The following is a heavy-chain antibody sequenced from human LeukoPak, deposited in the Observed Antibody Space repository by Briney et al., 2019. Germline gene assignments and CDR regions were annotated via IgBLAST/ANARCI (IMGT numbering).Heavy chain of an antibody. V-gene: IGHV4-39*01. CDR1: GGTISGSYFY. J-gene: IGHJ4*02. CDR3: ATESWIGGEDY. Sequence: SETLSLTCTVSGGTISGSYFYWVWIRQPPGEGLEWIGHDYYSGTPYSNPSLKSRVTTSVATSKTQFSLKLTSVTAADTAVYYCATESWIGGEDYWGQGSLVTVSS. D-gene: IGHD2-2*03. CDR2: DYYSGTP.